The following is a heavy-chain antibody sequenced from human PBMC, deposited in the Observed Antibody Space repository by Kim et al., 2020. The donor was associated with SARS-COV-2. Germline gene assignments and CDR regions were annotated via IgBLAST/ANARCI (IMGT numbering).Heavy chain of an antibody. CDR3: GRDGYSSGWYAVY. Sequence: YAESMKGRFTSARGNSKNTMYLQMNSLTAEDTAVYYCGRDGYSSGWYAVYWGQGTLVTVSS. D-gene: IGHD6-19*01. V-gene: IGHV3-30*01. J-gene: IGHJ4*02.